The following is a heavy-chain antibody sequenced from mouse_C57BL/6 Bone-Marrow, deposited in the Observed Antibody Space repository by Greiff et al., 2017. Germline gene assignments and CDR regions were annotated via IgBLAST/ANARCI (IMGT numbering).Heavy chain of an antibody. CDR3: ARRGPYDYDGGY. J-gene: IGHJ4*01. V-gene: IGHV1-26*01. D-gene: IGHD2-4*01. Sequence: VQLQQSGPELVKPGASVKISCKASGYTFTDYYMNWVKQSHGKSLEWIGDINPNNGGTSYNQKFKGKATLTVDKSSSTAYMELRSLTSEDSAVYYCARRGPYDYDGGYWGQGTSVTVSS. CDR2: INPNNGGT. CDR1: GYTFTDYY.